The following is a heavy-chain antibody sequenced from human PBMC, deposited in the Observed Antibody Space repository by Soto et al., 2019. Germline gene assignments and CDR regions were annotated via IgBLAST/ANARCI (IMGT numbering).Heavy chain of an antibody. V-gene: IGHV1-46*01. CDR2: INPILGIA. J-gene: IGHJ3*02. CDR1: GYIFTAYY. CDR3: ARPTVNEVGATATDAFVI. D-gene: IGHD1-26*01. Sequence: GASVKVSCKASGYIFTAYYMHWVRQAPGQGLEWMGVINPILGIATYAQKFQGRVTITADKSTSTAYMELSSLRSEDTAVYYCARPTVNEVGATATDAFVIWDEGTMVTV.